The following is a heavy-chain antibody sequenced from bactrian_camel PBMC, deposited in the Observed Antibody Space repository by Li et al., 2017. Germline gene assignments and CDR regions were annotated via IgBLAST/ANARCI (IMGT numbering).Heavy chain of an antibody. J-gene: IGHJ4*01. D-gene: IGHD2*01. CDR3: AANPNTYCSIAPLQY. Sequence: HVQLVESGGGLVQPGGSLRLSCAISGRSNENYFLAWFRQPPGKEREGVAAIDPDGRTNYVDSVKGRFTISKDNAENTLYLKMNSLRPDDTAIYYCAANPNTYCSIAPLQYWGQGTQVTVS. V-gene: IGHV3S53*01. CDR1: GRSNENYF. CDR2: IDPDGRT.